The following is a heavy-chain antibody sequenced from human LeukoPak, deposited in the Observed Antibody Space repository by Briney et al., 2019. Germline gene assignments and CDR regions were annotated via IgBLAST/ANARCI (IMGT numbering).Heavy chain of an antibody. CDR2: INPNGDYT. CDR3: ARDHSDNNACWFDP. J-gene: IGHJ5*02. V-gene: IGHV1-46*01. Sequence: ASVKVSCKASGFTFTNHWMHWVRQAPGQGLEWMGIINPNGDYTIYAQKFQDRVTMTRDTSTSTLYMELSSLRFDDTAVYYCARDHSDNNACWFDPWGQGTLVTVST. CDR1: GFTFTNHW. D-gene: IGHD2-8*01.